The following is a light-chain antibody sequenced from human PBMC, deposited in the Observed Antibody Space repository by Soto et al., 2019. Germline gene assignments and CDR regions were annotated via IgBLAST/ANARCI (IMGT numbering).Light chain of an antibody. CDR2: GVS. V-gene: IGKV3-15*01. Sequence: EILMTQSPATLSVSPGERATLSCKASQSVSSNLAWYQQKPGQAPRLLIYGVSTRATDIPARFSGSGSGTEFTLTISSLQSEDFAVYYCQQYNTWSPETFGQGTKVDIK. J-gene: IGKJ1*01. CDR3: QQYNTWSPET. CDR1: QSVSSN.